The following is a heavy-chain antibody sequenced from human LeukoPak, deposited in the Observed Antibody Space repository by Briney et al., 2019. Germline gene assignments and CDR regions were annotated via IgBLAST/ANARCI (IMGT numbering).Heavy chain of an antibody. Sequence: PGGSLRLSCAASGFTFSSYAMHWVRQAPGKGLEWVAVISYDGSNKYYADSVKGRFTISRDNSKNTLYLQMNSLRAEGTAVYYCARDPGYCSGGSCYNYFDYWGQGTLVTVSS. CDR2: ISYDGSNK. CDR1: GFTFSSYA. D-gene: IGHD2-15*01. J-gene: IGHJ4*02. V-gene: IGHV3-30*04. CDR3: ARDPGYCSGGSCYNYFDY.